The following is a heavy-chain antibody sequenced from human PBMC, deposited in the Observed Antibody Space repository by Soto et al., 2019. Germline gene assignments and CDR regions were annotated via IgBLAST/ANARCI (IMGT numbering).Heavy chain of an antibody. CDR2: ISYSGST. CDR3: ARERAYYRQPGGSPGWVAFDI. CDR1: GDSISSGNYY. J-gene: IGHJ3*02. V-gene: IGHV4-31*03. D-gene: IGHD2-8*02. Sequence: QVRLQESGPGLVKPSQALSLTCTVSGDSISSGNYYWSWLRQHPGKGLEWIAYISYSGSTYYNPSLKSRVAISVDSSENQVSLKLISVTAADTAVYFCARERAYYRQPGGSPGWVAFDIWGQGTMVTVSS.